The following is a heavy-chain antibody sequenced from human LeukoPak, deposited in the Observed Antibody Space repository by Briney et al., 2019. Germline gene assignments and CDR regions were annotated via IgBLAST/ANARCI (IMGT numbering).Heavy chain of an antibody. CDR1: GFTFSSYA. V-gene: IGHV3-30*04. CDR2: ISYDGSNK. Sequence: GRSLRLSCAASGFTFSSYAMHWVRQAPGKGLEWVAVISYDGSNKYYADSVKGRFTISRDNSKNTLYLQMNSLGAEDTAVYYCARDQYTTYSSSDRVPLFGYWGQGTLVTVSS. CDR3: ARDQYTTYSSSDRVPLFGY. J-gene: IGHJ4*02. D-gene: IGHD6-13*01.